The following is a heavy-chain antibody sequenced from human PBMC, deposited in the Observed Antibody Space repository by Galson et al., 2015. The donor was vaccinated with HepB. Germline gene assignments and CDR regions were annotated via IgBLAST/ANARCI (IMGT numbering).Heavy chain of an antibody. Sequence: SLRLSCAASGFTFGDYAMSWVRQAPGKGLEWVGFIRSKAYGGTTEYAASVKGRFTISRDDSKSIAYLQMNSLKTEDTAVYYCTDDSSARHHYYYGMDVWGQGTTVTVSS. CDR3: TDDSSARHHYYYGMDV. V-gene: IGHV3-49*04. J-gene: IGHJ6*02. CDR1: GFTFGDYA. D-gene: IGHD3-22*01. CDR2: IRSKAYGGTT.